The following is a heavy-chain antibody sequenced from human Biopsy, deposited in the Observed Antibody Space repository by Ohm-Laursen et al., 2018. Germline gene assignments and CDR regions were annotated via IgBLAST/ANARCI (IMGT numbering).Heavy chain of an antibody. CDR1: GGTFSNYA. V-gene: IGHV1-69*10. J-gene: IGHJ4*02. CDR2: IIAVSGLV. D-gene: IGHD3-3*01. Sequence: GASVKVSCKASGGTFSNYAISWVRQAPGEGLEWMGGIIAVSGLVNYAPKFQGRVSITADKSTTTAYTELSNLKSEDTAVYYCATPFQYYDSWGGYPPFDHWGQGTLVTVSS. CDR3: ATPFQYYDSWGGYPPFDH.